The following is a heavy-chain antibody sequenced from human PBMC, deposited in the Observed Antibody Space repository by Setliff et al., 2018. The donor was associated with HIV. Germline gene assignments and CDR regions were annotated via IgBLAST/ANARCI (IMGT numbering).Heavy chain of an antibody. CDR1: GGSISSYY. Sequence: SETLSLTCTVSGGSISSYYWSWIRQPPGKGLEWIGYIYYSGSTNYNPSLKSRVTISVDTSKNQFSLQLSSVTAADTAVYYCARDRREGKPDAFDIWGQGTMVTVSS. D-gene: IGHD1-26*01. CDR2: IYYSGST. J-gene: IGHJ3*02. CDR3: ARDRREGKPDAFDI. V-gene: IGHV4-59*01.